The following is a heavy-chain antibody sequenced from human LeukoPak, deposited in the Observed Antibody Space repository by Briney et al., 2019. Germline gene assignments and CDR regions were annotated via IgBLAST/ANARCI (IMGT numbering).Heavy chain of an antibody. CDR2: ISYDGSNK. D-gene: IGHD3-22*01. Sequence: GGSLRLSCAASGFTFSSYGMHWVRQAPGKGLEWVAVISYDGSNKYYADSVKGRFTISRDNSKNSLYLQMNSLRAEDTAVYYCARDKNYYDSSRYSHPLDYWGQGTLVTVSS. CDR1: GFTFSSYG. V-gene: IGHV3-30*03. CDR3: ARDKNYYDSSRYSHPLDY. J-gene: IGHJ4*02.